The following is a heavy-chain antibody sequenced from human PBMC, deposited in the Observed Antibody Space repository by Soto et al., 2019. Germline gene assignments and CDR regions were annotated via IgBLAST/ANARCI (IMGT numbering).Heavy chain of an antibody. J-gene: IGHJ3*02. Sequence: PSETLSLTCTVSGGSISSGGYYWSWIRQHPGKGLEWIGYIYYSGSTYYNQSLKSRVTTSVDASKNQFSVKLSSVTATVTAVYFCARHADGGSCSRAFDIWGQGTVVTVSS. D-gene: IGHD2-15*01. CDR2: IYYSGST. CDR3: ARHADGGSCSRAFDI. CDR1: GGSISSGGYY. V-gene: IGHV4-39*01.